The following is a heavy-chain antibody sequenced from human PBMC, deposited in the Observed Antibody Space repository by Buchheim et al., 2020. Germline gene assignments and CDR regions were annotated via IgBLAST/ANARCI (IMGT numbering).Heavy chain of an antibody. J-gene: IGHJ6*02. Sequence: DVQLVESGGGLVQPGGSLRLSCAASGFRFSVYWMTWVRQAPGKGLEWVANINKDGSEKNYVDSVKGRFSISSDNAENALYPQMNSLRAEDTAIYYCATYRLGFCSGDACHEMDVWGQGTT. CDR2: INKDGSEK. V-gene: IGHV3-7*01. CDR3: ATYRLGFCSGDACHEMDV. CDR1: GFRFSVYW. D-gene: IGHD2-15*01.